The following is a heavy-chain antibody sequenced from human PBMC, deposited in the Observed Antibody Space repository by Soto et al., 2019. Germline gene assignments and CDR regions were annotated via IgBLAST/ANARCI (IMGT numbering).Heavy chain of an antibody. V-gene: IGHV1-46*01. CDR3: ARAQYYDFWSGYYPQNFDY. CDR2: IIPSGGST. Sequence: ASVKVSCKAFGGTFSIYAISCVRQAPGQGLEWMGIIIPSGGSTSYAQKFQGRVTMTRDTSTSTVYMELSSLRSEDTAVYYCARAQYYDFWSGYYPQNFDYWGQGTLVTVSS. J-gene: IGHJ4*02. D-gene: IGHD3-3*01. CDR1: GGTFSIYA.